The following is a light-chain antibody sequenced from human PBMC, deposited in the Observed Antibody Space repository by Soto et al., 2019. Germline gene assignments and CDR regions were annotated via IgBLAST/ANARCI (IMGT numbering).Light chain of an antibody. V-gene: IGKV1-39*01. CDR3: QQSYTSWR. CDR1: QNIGRS. Sequence: DIQMTPFPSSLSASVGDRVTITCLASQNIGRSLNWYQEKPGKAPELLINAASSLQSGVPSIFSGSGSGSVCTLTISSLQTEDFANYYCQQSYTSWRFGQGTKVDIK. CDR2: AAS. J-gene: IGKJ1*01.